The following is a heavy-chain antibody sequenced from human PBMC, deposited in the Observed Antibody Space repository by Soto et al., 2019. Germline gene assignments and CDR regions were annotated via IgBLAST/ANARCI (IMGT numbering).Heavy chain of an antibody. CDR1: GGSISSYY. CDR2: IYYSGST. D-gene: IGHD3-22*01. CDR3: ARSSYYDDSSGYYNTGNWFDP. J-gene: IGHJ5*02. Sequence: PSETLSLTCTVSGGSISSYYWSWIRQPPGKGLEWIGYIYYSGSTNYNPSLKSRVTISVDTSKNQFSLKLSSVTAADTAVYYCARSSYYDDSSGYYNTGNWFDPWGQGIQVTVSS. V-gene: IGHV4-59*08.